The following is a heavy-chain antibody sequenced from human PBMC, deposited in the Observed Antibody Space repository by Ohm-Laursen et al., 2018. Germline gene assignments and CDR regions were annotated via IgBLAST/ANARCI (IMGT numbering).Heavy chain of an antibody. V-gene: IGHV3-23*01. Sequence: SLRLSCTASGFTFSSYAMSWVRQAPGKGLEWVSAISGSGGSTYYADSAKGRFTISRDNSKNTLYLQMNSLRAEDTAVYYCATPGGYYYDSSVDFDYWGQGTLVTVSS. CDR1: GFTFSSYA. D-gene: IGHD3-22*01. CDR3: ATPGGYYYDSSVDFDY. CDR2: ISGSGGST. J-gene: IGHJ4*02.